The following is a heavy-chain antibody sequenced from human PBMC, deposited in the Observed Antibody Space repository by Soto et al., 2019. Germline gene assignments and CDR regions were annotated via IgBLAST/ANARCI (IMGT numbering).Heavy chain of an antibody. CDR1: GYTFFTYD. J-gene: IGHJ5*02. V-gene: IGHV1-18*01. CDR2: ISTYSGDT. Sequence: ASVKVSCKASGYTFFTYDISWVRQAPGQGLEWMGWISTYSGDTKYAQKFQGRVTMTTDTSTTTAYLELRSLRSDDTAVYYCARHHGPTTSENWFDPWGQGTLVTSPQ. D-gene: IGHD5-12*01. CDR3: ARHHGPTTSENWFDP.